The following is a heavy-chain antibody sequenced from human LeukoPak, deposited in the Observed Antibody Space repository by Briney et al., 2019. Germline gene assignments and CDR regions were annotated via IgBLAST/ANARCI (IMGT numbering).Heavy chain of an antibody. J-gene: IGHJ4*02. CDR3: ARAARAPGYSSSWSPFDY. CDR1: GGTFSSYA. CDR2: IIPIFGTA. Sequence: SVKASCKASGGTFSSYAISWVRQAPGQGLEWMGRIIPIFGTANYAQKFQGRVTITTDESTSTAYMELSSLRSEDTAVYYCARAARAPGYSSSWSPFDYWGQGTLVTVSS. D-gene: IGHD6-13*01. V-gene: IGHV1-69*05.